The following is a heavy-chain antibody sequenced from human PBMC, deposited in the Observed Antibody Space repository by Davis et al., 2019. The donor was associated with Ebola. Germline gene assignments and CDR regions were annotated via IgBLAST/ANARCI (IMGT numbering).Heavy chain of an antibody. V-gene: IGHV3-30*03. CDR2: ISYDGSNK. J-gene: IGHJ6*02. Sequence: GESLKISCTASGFDFRSYGMHWVRQAPGKGLEWLAVISYDGSNKDYADSVKGRFGISRDNSENTLYLQMSSLSVEDTAVYYCGRDRVWFAGMDVWGQGTTVTVSS. CDR3: GRDRVWFAGMDV. D-gene: IGHD3-10*01. CDR1: GFDFRSYG.